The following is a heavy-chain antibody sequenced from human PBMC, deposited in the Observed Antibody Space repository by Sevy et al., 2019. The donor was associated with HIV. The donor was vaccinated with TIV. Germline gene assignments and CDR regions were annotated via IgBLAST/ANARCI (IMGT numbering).Heavy chain of an antibody. D-gene: IGHD2-15*01. CDR3: ARDSAVVPRALVY. J-gene: IGHJ4*02. V-gene: IGHV4-59*01. Sequence: SETLSLTCNVSGDSISSYFWSWFRQPPGKGLEWIGYNYYSGSSEYNPSLRIRVTISINTSKKYLSMKLTSVTAADTAVYYCARDSAVVPRALVYWGQGTLVTVSS. CDR2: NYYSGSS. CDR1: GDSISSYF.